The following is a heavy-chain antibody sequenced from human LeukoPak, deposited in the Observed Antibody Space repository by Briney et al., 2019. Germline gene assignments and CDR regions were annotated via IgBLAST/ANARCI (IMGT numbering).Heavy chain of an antibody. Sequence: ASVKVSCKASGYTFISYAMHWVRQAPGQRLEWMGWINAGNGNTKYSQKFQGSVTITKDTSANIAYMELTSLRSEDTAVYYCARARDGSSFFDYWGQGTLVTVSS. V-gene: IGHV1-3*01. J-gene: IGHJ4*02. CDR3: ARARDGSSFFDY. CDR2: INAGNGNT. D-gene: IGHD6-13*01. CDR1: GYTFISYA.